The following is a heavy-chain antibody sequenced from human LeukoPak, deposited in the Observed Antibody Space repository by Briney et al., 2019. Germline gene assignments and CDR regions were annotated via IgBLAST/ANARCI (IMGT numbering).Heavy chain of an antibody. CDR3: ARRTLPSPLADFVVVPAREFDP. V-gene: IGHV4-39*01. Sequence: SETLSLTCTVSGGSISSSSYYWGWIRQPPGKRLEWIGSIYYSGSSYYNPSLKSRVTISVDTSKNQFSLKLSSVTAADTAVYYCARRTLPSPLADFVVVPAREFDPWGQGTLVTVSS. J-gene: IGHJ5*02. CDR2: IYYSGSS. CDR1: GGSISSSSYY. D-gene: IGHD2-2*01.